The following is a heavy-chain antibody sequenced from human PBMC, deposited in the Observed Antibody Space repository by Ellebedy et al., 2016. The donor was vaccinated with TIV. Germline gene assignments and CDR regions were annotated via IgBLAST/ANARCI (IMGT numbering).Heavy chain of an antibody. Sequence: GESLKISCVASGFDLRNYWMSWVRQAPGKGLEWVANIKGDASEEYYLDSVQGRFTISRDNRKRSLYLQVNSLRVEDTAVYFCAREDGNWLDPWGQGTLVTVAS. V-gene: IGHV3-7*01. CDR2: IKGDASEE. D-gene: IGHD4-23*01. CDR3: AREDGNWLDP. CDR1: GFDLRNYW. J-gene: IGHJ5*02.